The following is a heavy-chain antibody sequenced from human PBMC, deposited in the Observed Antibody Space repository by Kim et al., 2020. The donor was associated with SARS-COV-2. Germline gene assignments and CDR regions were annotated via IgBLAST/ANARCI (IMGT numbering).Heavy chain of an antibody. CDR3: ATAYSMIAVAGTRHYYYYYGMDV. Sequence: ASVKVSCKVSGYTLTELSMHWVRQAPGKGLEWMGGFDPEDGETIYAQKFQGRVTMTEDTSTDTAYMELSSLRSEDTAVYYCATAYSMIAVAGTRHYYYYYGMDVWGQGTPVTVSS. CDR1: GYTLTELS. D-gene: IGHD6-19*01. J-gene: IGHJ6*02. V-gene: IGHV1-24*01. CDR2: FDPEDGET.